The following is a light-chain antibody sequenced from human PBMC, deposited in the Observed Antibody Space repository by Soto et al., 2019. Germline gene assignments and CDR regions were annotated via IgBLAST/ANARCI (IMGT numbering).Light chain of an antibody. CDR2: EVN. CDR3: SSYAGSNNLG. J-gene: IGLJ2*01. CDR1: SSDVGGYNY. V-gene: IGLV2-8*01. Sequence: QSALTQPPSASGSPGQSVTISCTGTSSDVGGYNYVSWYQQHPGKAPKLIIYEVNKRPSGVPDRFSGSKSGNTASLTVSGLQAEDEADYYCSSYAGSNNLGFGGGTKLTVL.